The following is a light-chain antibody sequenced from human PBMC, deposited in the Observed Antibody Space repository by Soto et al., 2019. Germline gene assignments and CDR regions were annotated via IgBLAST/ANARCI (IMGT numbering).Light chain of an antibody. V-gene: IGLV1-44*01. CDR3: ATWDDSLNGRGV. J-gene: IGLJ2*01. CDR1: SSNIGSNT. Sequence: QSVLPQPPSASGTPGQRVTISCSGSSSNIGSNTVNWYQQLPGTAPKLLIYSDNQRPSGVPDRFSGSKSGTSASLAISGRQSEDEADYYCATWDDSLNGRGVFGGGTKLTVL. CDR2: SDN.